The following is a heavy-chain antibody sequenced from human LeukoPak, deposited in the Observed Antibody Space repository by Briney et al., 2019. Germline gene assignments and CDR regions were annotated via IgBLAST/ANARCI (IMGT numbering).Heavy chain of an antibody. Sequence: ASETLSLTCVVSGGSFSGYCWSWNRQPPGKGLEWIGEINDSGITNYNPSLKSRVTISGDTSKNQLSLKLSSVTVADTAVYYCASGSVDSRMGDWGQGTLLTVSS. CDR3: ASGSVDSRMGD. V-gene: IGHV4-34*01. CDR2: INDSGIT. J-gene: IGHJ4*02. CDR1: GGSFSGYC. D-gene: IGHD3-22*01.